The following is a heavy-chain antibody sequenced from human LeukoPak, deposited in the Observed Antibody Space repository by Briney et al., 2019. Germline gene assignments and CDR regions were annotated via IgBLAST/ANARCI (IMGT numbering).Heavy chain of an antibody. Sequence: GASVTVSCKASGYTFTSYGISWVRQAPGQGLEWMGWISAYNGNTNYAQKLQGRVTMTTDTSTSTAYMELRSLRSDDTAVYYCARVTGGSGSYYNGNWFDPWGQGTLVTVSS. V-gene: IGHV1-18*01. J-gene: IGHJ5*02. D-gene: IGHD3-10*01. CDR1: GYTFTSYG. CDR3: ARVTGGSGSYYNGNWFDP. CDR2: ISAYNGNT.